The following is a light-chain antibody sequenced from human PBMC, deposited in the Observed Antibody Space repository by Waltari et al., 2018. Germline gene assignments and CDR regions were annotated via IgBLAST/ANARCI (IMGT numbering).Light chain of an antibody. CDR2: GNN. Sequence: QSILTQPPSVSGAPGQRVTISCTGSSPNIGAGHHVPWYQEFPGTGHKLLIYGNNNRPSGVPDRFSGSKSGTSASLTITGLQAEDEADYYCQSFDTSLSHGVVFGGGTKVTVL. CDR1: SPNIGAGHH. CDR3: QSFDTSLSHGVV. V-gene: IGLV1-40*02. J-gene: IGLJ3*02.